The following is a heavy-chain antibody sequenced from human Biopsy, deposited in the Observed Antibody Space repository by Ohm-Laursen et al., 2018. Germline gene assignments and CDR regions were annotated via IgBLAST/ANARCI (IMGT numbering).Heavy chain of an antibody. D-gene: IGHD1-1*01. Sequence: ASVTASHQVSAYTLTELSTHSARQAPGRGLEWIVGFAPENGKTIYAQKIQGRVTMTEDTSTDTAYMELSSLRSEYTTVYYCAADINVWNVNYWGQGTQVTVSS. CDR3: AADINVWNVNY. CDR2: FAPENGKT. V-gene: IGHV1-24*01. J-gene: IGHJ4*02. CDR1: AYTLTELS.